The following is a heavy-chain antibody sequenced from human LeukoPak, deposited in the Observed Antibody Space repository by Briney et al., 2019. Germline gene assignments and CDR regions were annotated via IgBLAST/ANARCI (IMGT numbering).Heavy chain of an antibody. D-gene: IGHD1-26*01. J-gene: IGHJ4*02. CDR3: ATAHKKYSGSYLALDY. CDR2: FDPEDGET. Sequence: ASVKVSCKVSGYTLTELSMHWVRQAPGKGLEWMGGFDPEDGETIYAQKFQGRVTMTEDTSTDTAYMELRSLRSEDTAVYYCATAHKKYSGSYLALDYWGQGTLVTVSS. V-gene: IGHV1-24*01. CDR1: GYTLTELS.